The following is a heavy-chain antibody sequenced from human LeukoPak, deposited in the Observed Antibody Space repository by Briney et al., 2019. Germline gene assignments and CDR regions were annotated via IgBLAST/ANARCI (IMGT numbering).Heavy chain of an antibody. Sequence: SETLSLTCTVSGGSISSYYWSWIRQPPGKGLEWIGYIYYSGSTNYNPSLKSRVTISVDTSKNQFSLKLSSVTAADTAVYYCARLYGNFQNYYDYWGQGTLATVSS. D-gene: IGHD1-7*01. J-gene: IGHJ4*02. CDR1: GGSISSYY. CDR3: ARLYGNFQNYYDY. CDR2: IYYSGST. V-gene: IGHV4-59*01.